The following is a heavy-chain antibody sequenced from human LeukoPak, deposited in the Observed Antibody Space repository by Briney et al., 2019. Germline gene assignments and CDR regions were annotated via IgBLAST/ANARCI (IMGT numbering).Heavy chain of an antibody. V-gene: IGHV4-4*09. CDR3: ANAGYSSSWDAFDI. CDR2: IYTSGST. D-gene: IGHD6-13*01. J-gene: IGHJ3*02. Sequence: PSETLSLTCTVSGGSISSYYWSWIRQPPGKGLEWIGYIYTSGSTNYNPSLKSRVTISVDTSKNQFSLKLSSVTAADTAVYYCANAGYSSSWDAFDIWGQGTVVTVSS. CDR1: GGSISSYY.